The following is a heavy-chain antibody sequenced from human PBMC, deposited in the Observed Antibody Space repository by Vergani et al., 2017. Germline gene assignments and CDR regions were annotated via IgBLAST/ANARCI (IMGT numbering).Heavy chain of an antibody. V-gene: IGHV3-23*01. CDR1: GFSFTTYA. J-gene: IGHJ5*01. CDR2: INTNGDYP. Sequence: EVQLLESGGELVQPGGSLRLSCAASGFSFTTYAMSWVRQAPGKGLEWVSTINTNGDYPSYGDSVKGRFTISRDNSKSTLYLQMNSLRAEDTAIYYCAKRDSNYWFDSWGQGTLVIVS. D-gene: IGHD3-10*01. CDR3: AKRDSNYWFDS.